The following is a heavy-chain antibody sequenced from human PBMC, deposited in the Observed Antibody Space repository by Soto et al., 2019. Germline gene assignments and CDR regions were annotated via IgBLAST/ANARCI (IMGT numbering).Heavy chain of an antibody. J-gene: IGHJ4*02. Sequence: GGSLRLSCAASGFTFSSYGMTWVRQAPGKGLEWVSGISGSGDITVYADSVKGRFTISRDNAKNTLYLQMNSLRAEDTAVYYCVRTSLVVAAATREDYWGQGTLVTVSS. CDR1: GFTFSSYG. V-gene: IGHV3-23*01. CDR2: ISGSGDIT. CDR3: VRTSLVVAAATREDY. D-gene: IGHD2-15*01.